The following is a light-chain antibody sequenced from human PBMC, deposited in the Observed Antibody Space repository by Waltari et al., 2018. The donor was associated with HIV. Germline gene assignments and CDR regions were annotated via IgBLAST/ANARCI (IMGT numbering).Light chain of an antibody. J-gene: IGLJ2*01. CDR1: SSNIGSNT. CDR2: SNN. V-gene: IGLV1-44*01. Sequence: QSVLTQPPSASGTPGQRVTISCSGSSSNIGSNTVNWYQQLPGTAPKLLIYSNNQRPSGLPDRFSGSKADTSASLASSGLQSEDEADYYCAAWDDSLNVVFGGGTKLTVL. CDR3: AAWDDSLNVV.